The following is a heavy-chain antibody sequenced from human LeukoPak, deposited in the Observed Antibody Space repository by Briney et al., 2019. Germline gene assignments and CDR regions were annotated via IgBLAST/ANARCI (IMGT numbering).Heavy chain of an antibody. CDR3: TKLARAPRDFDY. Sequence: GGSLRLSCAASGLTFSNYWMSWVRQGPGKGLEWVANIKHDGSEKYYIDSVKGRFTISRDNAKNSLYLQMNSLKIEDTAVYYCTKLARAPRDFDYWGQGTLVTVSS. J-gene: IGHJ4*01. D-gene: IGHD2-8*01. CDR1: GLTFSNYW. V-gene: IGHV3-7*03. CDR2: IKHDGSEK.